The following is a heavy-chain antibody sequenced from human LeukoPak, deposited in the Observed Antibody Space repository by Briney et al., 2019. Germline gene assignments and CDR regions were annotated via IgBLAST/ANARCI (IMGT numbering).Heavy chain of an antibody. CDR1: GFTFSTYG. D-gene: IGHD3-10*01. Sequence: PGGSLRLSCAASGFTFSTYGMHWVRQAPGKGLEWVSFIQYGGSDKYYADSVKGRFTISRDNSKNTLYLQMNSLRAEDTAVYYCAKDIWGSRTGYFDYWGQGTLVTVSS. CDR3: AKDIWGSRTGYFDY. J-gene: IGHJ4*02. CDR2: IQYGGSDK. V-gene: IGHV3-30*02.